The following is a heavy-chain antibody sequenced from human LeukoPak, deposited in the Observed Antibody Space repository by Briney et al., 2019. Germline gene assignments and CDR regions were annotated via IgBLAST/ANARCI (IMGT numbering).Heavy chain of an antibody. V-gene: IGHV3-48*01. D-gene: IGHD1-26*01. J-gene: IGHJ4*02. CDR3: ARDGYSGNYFTSPSFDY. Sequence: GGSLRLSCAASGFTFSIYSMNWVRQAPGKGLEWVSYITRSSSTIYYADSVKGRFTISRDDGKNTLYLQMSSLRAEDTAVYYCARDGYSGNYFTSPSFDYWAREPWSPSPQ. CDR2: ITRSSSTI. CDR1: GFTFSIYS.